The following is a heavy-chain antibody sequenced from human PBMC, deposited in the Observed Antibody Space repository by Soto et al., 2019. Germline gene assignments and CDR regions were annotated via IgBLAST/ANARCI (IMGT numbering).Heavy chain of an antibody. CDR1: GFTFSSYS. J-gene: IGHJ3*02. D-gene: IGHD3-10*01. CDR3: ARDRITMVRGVIRDDAFDI. V-gene: IGHV3-21*01. CDR2: ISSSSSYI. Sequence: GGSLRLSCAASGFTFSSYSMNWVRQAPGKGLEWVSSISSSSSYIYYADSVKGRFTISRDNAKNSLYLQMNSLRAEDTAVYYCARDRITMVRGVIRDDAFDIWGQGTMVTVSS.